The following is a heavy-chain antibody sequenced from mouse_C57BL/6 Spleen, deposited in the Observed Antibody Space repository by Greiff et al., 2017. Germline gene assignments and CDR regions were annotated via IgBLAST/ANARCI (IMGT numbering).Heavy chain of an antibody. D-gene: IGHD1-1*01. CDR2: IWSGGST. CDR1: GFSLTSYG. CDR3: ATVYYESFDY. V-gene: IGHV2-2*01. Sequence: VKLLESGPGLVQPSQSLSITCTVSGFSLTSYGVHWVRQSPGKGLAWLGVIWSGGSTDYNAAFISRLSISKDNSKSQVFFKMNSLQADDTAIYYCATVYYESFDYWGQGTTRTVSS. J-gene: IGHJ2*01.